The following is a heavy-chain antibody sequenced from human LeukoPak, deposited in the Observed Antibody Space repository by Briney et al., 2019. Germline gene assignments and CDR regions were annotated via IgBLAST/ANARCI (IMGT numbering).Heavy chain of an antibody. CDR3: AKVGSHWGREFDF. CDR2: IYHTGST. CDR1: GYSIGSGYY. Sequence: PSETLSLTCVVSGYSIGSGYYWGWIRQAPGQGLEWMGSIYHTGSTYYNPSLKSRFNMSVDTSKNQFSLKLTSVTAADTAIYYCAKVGSHWGREFDFWGQGTLVTVTS. V-gene: IGHV4-38-2*01. J-gene: IGHJ4*02. D-gene: IGHD7-27*01.